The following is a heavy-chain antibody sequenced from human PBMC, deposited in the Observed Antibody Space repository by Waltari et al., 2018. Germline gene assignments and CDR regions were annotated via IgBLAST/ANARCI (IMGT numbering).Heavy chain of an antibody. CDR1: GFRFGDYW. CDR2: INVDGGYI. D-gene: IGHD5-12*01. CDR3: ARKAGSGYPYGPFYYDN. Sequence: EVHLAESGGGVVQPGGSLRLSCTGSGFRFGDYWLTWGRQAPGKGLEWVSRINVDGGYISYGDSVKGRFTISRDNAKNTVFLQLNSLRADDTAVYFCARKAGSGYPYGPFYYDNWGQGTLVTVSS. J-gene: IGHJ4*02. V-gene: IGHV3-74*01.